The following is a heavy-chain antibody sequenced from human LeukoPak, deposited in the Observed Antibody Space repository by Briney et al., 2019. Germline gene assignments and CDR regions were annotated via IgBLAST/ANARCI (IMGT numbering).Heavy chain of an antibody. CDR3: TRLDGWGASIN. V-gene: IGHV3-73*01. Sequence: GGSLRLSCAASGFTFSGSAMHWVRQASGKGLEWVGRIRSKANSYATAYAASVKGRFTISRDDSKNTAYLQMNSLKTEDTAVYYCTRLDGWGASINWGQGTLVTVSS. D-gene: IGHD1-26*01. J-gene: IGHJ4*02. CDR2: IRSKANSYAT. CDR1: GFTFSGSA.